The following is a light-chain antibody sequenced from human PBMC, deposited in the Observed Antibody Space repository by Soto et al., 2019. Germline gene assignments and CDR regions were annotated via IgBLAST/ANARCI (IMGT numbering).Light chain of an antibody. V-gene: IGLV7-46*01. CDR2: DTS. Sequence: QAVVTQEPSLTVYPGGTDTLTCASSTGAVTSGHYPYWFQQKPGQAPRTLIYDTSNKHSWTPARFSGSLLGGKPALTLSGAQPEDEAEYFCLLSYGGARRVFGGGTKLTVL. J-gene: IGLJ2*01. CDR1: TGAVTSGHY. CDR3: LLSYGGARRV.